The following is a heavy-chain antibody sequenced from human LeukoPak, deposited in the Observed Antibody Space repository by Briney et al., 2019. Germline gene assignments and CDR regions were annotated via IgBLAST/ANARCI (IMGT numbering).Heavy chain of an antibody. J-gene: IGHJ4*02. CDR3: VRDKVVGPTLFDY. CDR2: ISPNGDNI. V-gene: IGHV3-11*04. Sequence: PGGSLRLSCAAAGFPFSDRYMSWIRQAPGKGMEWVAYISPNGDNIHYADSVKGRFTISRDNAKNSLFLQVNSLRAEDTAVYYCVRDKVVGPTLFDYWGQGTLVTVSS. D-gene: IGHD1-26*01. CDR1: GFPFSDRY.